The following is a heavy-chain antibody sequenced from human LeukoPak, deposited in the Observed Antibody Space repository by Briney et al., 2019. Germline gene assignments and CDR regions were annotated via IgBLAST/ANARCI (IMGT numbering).Heavy chain of an antibody. V-gene: IGHV1-2*02. J-gene: IGHJ5*02. CDR2: INPNSGGT. CDR1: GYTFTGYY. Sequence: ASVKVSCKASGYTFTGYYMHWVRQAPGQGLEWMGWINPNSGGTNYAQKFQGRVTMTRDTSISTAYMELSRLRSDGTAVYYCARGIGSGWYSTRFDPWGQGTLVTVSS. D-gene: IGHD6-19*01. CDR3: ARGIGSGWYSTRFDP.